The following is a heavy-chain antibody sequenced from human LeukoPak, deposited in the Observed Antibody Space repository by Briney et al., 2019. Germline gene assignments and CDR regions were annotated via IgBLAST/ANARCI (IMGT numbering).Heavy chain of an antibody. CDR2: IYYSGST. Sequence: SETLSLTCTVSGGSINSYYWSWIRQPPGKGLEWIGYIYYSGSTNYNPSLKSRVTISVDTSKNQFSLKLSSVTAADTAVYYCARGYPRGYSYGYDYWGQGTLVTVSS. V-gene: IGHV4-59*01. D-gene: IGHD5-18*01. CDR3: ARGYPRGYSYGYDY. J-gene: IGHJ4*02. CDR1: GGSINSYY.